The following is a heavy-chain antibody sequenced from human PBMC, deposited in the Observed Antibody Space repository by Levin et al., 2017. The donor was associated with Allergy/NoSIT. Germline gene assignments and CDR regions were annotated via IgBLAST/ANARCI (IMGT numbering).Heavy chain of an antibody. CDR1: GFTFSSYW. CDR3: ARDSFSDYGDWYFDY. CDR2: IKQDGSEK. J-gene: IGHJ4*02. Sequence: GESLKISCAASGFTFSSYWMSWVRQAPGKGLEWVANIKQDGSEKYYVDSVKGRFTISRDNAKNSLYLQMNSLRAEDTAVYYCARDSFSDYGDWYFDYWGQGTLVTVSS. D-gene: IGHD4-17*01. V-gene: IGHV3-7*01.